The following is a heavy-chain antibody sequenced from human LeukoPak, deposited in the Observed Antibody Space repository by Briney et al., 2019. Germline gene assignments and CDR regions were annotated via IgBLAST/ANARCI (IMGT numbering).Heavy chain of an antibody. D-gene: IGHD3-3*01. Sequence: SETLSLTCTVSGGSVSGYYWSWIRQPPGRGLEWLGCIYYSGGTNYNPSLKSRVTISVDTSKNQFSLKLSSVTAADTAVYYCARQFLRPGDAFDIWGQGTMVTVSS. J-gene: IGHJ3*02. CDR1: GGSVSGYY. CDR3: ARQFLRPGDAFDI. CDR2: IYYSGGT. V-gene: IGHV4-59*08.